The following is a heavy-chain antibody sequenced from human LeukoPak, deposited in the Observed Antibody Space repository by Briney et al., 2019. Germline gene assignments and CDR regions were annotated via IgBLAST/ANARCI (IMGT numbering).Heavy chain of an antibody. J-gene: IGHJ4*02. CDR1: GGSFSGYY. V-gene: IGHV4-34*01. Sequence: PSETLSLTCAVYGGSFSGYYWSWIRQPPGKGLEWIGEINHSGSTNYNPSLKSRVTISVDTSKNQFSLKLSSVTAADTAVYYCARTLRFWVYYFDYWGQGTLVTVSS. CDR3: ARTLRFWVYYFDY. D-gene: IGHD3-16*01. CDR2: INHSGST.